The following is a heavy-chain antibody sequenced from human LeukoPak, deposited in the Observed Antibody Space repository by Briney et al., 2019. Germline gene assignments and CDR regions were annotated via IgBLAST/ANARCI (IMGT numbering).Heavy chain of an antibody. Sequence: PGGSLRLSCVGSGFTFSSYAMSWVGQAPGKGLEWVSGISGSGDNTYYADSVKGRFTISRDNSKNTLYVQVNSLGTEDTAAYYCAKGSYYDSSGSFYFDYWGQGTLVTVSS. J-gene: IGHJ4*02. D-gene: IGHD3-22*01. CDR1: GFTFSSYA. CDR3: AKGSYYDSSGSFYFDY. CDR2: ISGSGDNT. V-gene: IGHV3-23*01.